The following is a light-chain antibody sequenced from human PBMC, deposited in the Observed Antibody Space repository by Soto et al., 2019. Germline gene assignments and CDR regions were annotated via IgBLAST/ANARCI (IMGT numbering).Light chain of an antibody. V-gene: IGKV3-15*01. CDR2: GAS. Sequence: EIVMAQSPAALSLSPGERATRSCRASQSVRGNLAWYQQKPGQSPRLLIYGASTRATGVPDRFSGTGSGTEFTLTISSLKSEDYAVYYCQQYKSWPPITFGQGTRLEIK. CDR1: QSVRGN. J-gene: IGKJ5*01. CDR3: QQYKSWPPIT.